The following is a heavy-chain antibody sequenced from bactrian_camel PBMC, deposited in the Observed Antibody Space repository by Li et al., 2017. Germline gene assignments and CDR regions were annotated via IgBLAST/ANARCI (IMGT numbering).Heavy chain of an antibody. J-gene: IGHJ6*01. Sequence: VQLVESGGGLVQPGGSLRLSCAASGFPFVGYGMSWVRQTPEKGLEWVSGINNGGDMTWYADSVKGRFTISRDNAKNTLYLQMNSLKPEDTAVYYCVRDSQVPDYVLLFGYWGQGTQVTVS. CDR2: INNGGDMT. CDR1: GFPFVGYG. D-gene: IGHD5*01. CDR3: VRDSQVPDYVLLFGY. V-gene: IGHV3S40*01.